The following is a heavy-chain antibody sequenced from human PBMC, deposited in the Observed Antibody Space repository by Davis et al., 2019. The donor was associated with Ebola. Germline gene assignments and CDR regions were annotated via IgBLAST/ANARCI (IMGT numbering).Heavy chain of an antibody. J-gene: IGHJ6*04. CDR2: ISGYEDNR. CDR1: GYTFTSYG. CDR3: ARDLATSSGAHFFYFGMDV. Sequence: ASVKVSCKASGYTFTSYGISWVRQAPGQGLEWMGWISGYEDNRNYAPRFQGRITLTKDRAPRTVYMELRSLTSDDTAVYYCARDLATSSGAHFFYFGMDVWGEGTSVAVSS. D-gene: IGHD3-10*01. V-gene: IGHV1-18*01.